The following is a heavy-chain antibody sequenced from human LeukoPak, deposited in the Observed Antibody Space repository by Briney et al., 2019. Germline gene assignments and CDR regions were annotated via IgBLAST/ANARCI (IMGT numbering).Heavy chain of an antibody. CDR1: RYSFTSYY. J-gene: IGHJ4*02. CDR2: IHPSGGTT. CDR3: ARVRNVPSYGSGSWYFDY. Sequence: DSVKVSCKASRYSFTSYYMHWVRQAPGQVLEWMGIIHPSGGTTSYAQKIQDTVTMTRDMSTRAVYIVLSGLRSEGSAVYDCARVRNVPSYGSGSWYFDYWGQGTLVTVSS. V-gene: IGHV1-46*01. D-gene: IGHD3-10*01.